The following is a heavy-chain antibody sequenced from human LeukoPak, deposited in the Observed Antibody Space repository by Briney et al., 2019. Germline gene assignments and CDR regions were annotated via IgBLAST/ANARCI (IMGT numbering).Heavy chain of an antibody. Sequence: SETLSLTCAVYGGSFSGYYWSWIRQPPGKGLEWIGSIYYSGSTYYNPSLKSRVTISVDTSKNQFSLKLSSVTAADTAVYYCARHLSGGSWYDAFDIWGQGTMVTVSS. V-gene: IGHV4-34*01. CDR3: ARHLSGGSWYDAFDI. CDR2: IYYSGST. J-gene: IGHJ3*02. D-gene: IGHD2-15*01. CDR1: GGSFSGYY.